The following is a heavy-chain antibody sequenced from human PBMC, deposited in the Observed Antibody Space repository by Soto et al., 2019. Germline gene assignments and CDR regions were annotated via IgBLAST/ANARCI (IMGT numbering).Heavy chain of an antibody. V-gene: IGHV1-46*01. CDR2: INPSGGST. CDR1: GYTLTELS. D-gene: IGHD6-6*01. J-gene: IGHJ6*02. CDR3: ARDRSSSSYYYYVMDV. Sequence: ASVKVSCKVSGYTLTELSMHWVRQAPGQGLEWMGIINPSGGSTSYAQKFQGRVTMTRDTSTSTVYMERSSLRSEDTAVYYCARDRSSSSYYYYVMDVWGQGTTVTVSS.